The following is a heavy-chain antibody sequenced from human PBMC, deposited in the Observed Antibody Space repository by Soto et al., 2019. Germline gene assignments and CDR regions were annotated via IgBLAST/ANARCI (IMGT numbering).Heavy chain of an antibody. CDR1: GFTFSSYG. CDR2: IWYDGSNK. Sequence: GGSLRLSCAASGFTFSSYGMHWVRQAPGKGLEWVAVIWYDGSNKYYADSVKGRFTISRDNSKNTLYLQMNSLRAEDTAVYYCARDLYYYDSSPYNWFDPWGQGTLVTVSS. CDR3: ARDLYYYDSSPYNWFDP. D-gene: IGHD3-22*01. V-gene: IGHV3-33*01. J-gene: IGHJ5*02.